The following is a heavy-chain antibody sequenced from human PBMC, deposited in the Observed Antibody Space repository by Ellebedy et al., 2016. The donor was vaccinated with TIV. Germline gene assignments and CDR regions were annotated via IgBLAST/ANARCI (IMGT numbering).Heavy chain of an antibody. J-gene: IGHJ4*02. CDR2: ISWNSGSI. Sequence: SLKISXAASGFTFDDYAMHWVRQAPGKGLEWVSGISWNSGSIGYADSVKGRFTISRDNAKNSLYLQMNSLRAEDTALYYCAKDMEGEAVAEFDYWGQGTLVTVSS. CDR3: AKDMEGEAVAEFDY. V-gene: IGHV3-9*01. D-gene: IGHD6-19*01. CDR1: GFTFDDYA.